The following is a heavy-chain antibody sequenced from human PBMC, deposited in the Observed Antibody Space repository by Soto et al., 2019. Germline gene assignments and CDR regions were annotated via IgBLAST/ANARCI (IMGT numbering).Heavy chain of an antibody. CDR3: ARSSRSYFDY. J-gene: IGHJ4*02. CDR2: IYDSGST. Sequence: SETLSLTCTVSGGSISRSGYFWSWIRQHPGKGLEWIGYIYDSGSTYYNPSLKSRVSLSVDTSKNQFSLNLTSVTAADTAMYYCARSSRSYFDYWGQGPLVTVSS. CDR1: GGSISRSGYF. V-gene: IGHV4-31*03.